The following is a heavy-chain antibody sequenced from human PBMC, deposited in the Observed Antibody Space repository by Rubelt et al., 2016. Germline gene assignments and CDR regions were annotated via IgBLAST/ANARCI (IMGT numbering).Heavy chain of an antibody. V-gene: IGHV3-23*01. CDR2: ISGSGGST. CDR1: GFTFSSYA. D-gene: IGHD7-27*01. CDR3: AKGGRPTGDRYYFNY. Sequence: EVQLLESGGGLVQPGGSLRLSCAASGFTFSSYAMSWVRQAPGKGLEWGSAISGSGGSTYYADSVKGRLTISRENSKNKWYRQMKSLRAEDTAVHYWAKGGRPTGDRYYFNYWGQGTLVTVSS. J-gene: IGHJ4*02.